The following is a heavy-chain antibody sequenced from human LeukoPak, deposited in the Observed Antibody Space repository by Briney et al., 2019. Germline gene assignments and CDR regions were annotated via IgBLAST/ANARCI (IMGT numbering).Heavy chain of an antibody. D-gene: IGHD5-24*01. J-gene: IGHJ4*02. V-gene: IGHV3-74*01. CDR2: IKSDGSRT. CDR1: GFTFSNYW. CDR3: ARGEVAMTDY. Sequence: PGGSLRLSCAASGFTFSNYWMHWVRQAPGKGLVWVSRIKSDGSRTDYADSVKGRFTISRDNSKNTLYLQMNSLRAEDTAVYYCARGEVAMTDYWGQGTLVTVSS.